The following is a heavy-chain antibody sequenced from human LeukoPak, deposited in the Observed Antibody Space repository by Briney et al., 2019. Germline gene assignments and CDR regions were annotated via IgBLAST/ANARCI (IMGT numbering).Heavy chain of an antibody. D-gene: IGHD4-23*01. Sequence: GGSLRLSCAASGFTFSSYSMNWVRQAPGKGLEWVSSISSSSSYIYYADSVKGRFTISRDNAKNSLYLQMNSLRAEDTAVYYCARDRYGGNSAAFDIWGQGTMVTVSS. J-gene: IGHJ3*02. V-gene: IGHV3-21*01. CDR3: ARDRYGGNSAAFDI. CDR2: ISSSSSYI. CDR1: GFTFSSYS.